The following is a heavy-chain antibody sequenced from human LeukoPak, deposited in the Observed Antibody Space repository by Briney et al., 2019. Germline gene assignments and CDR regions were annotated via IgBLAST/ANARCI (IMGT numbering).Heavy chain of an antibody. CDR1: GFTVSSNS. V-gene: IGHV3-53*01. CDR3: ARENNFGSGMDV. D-gene: IGHD3-10*01. Sequence: GGSLRLSCAASGFTVSSNSMNWVRQAPGKGLQWVSVIYSGGSTYYADSVKARFTISRDNSKNTLYLEMNSLRAEDTAVYYCARENNFGSGMDVWGQGTTVTVSS. CDR2: IYSGGST. J-gene: IGHJ6*02.